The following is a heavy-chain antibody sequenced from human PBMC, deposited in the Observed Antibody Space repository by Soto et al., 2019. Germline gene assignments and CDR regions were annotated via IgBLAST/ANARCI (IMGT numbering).Heavy chain of an antibody. V-gene: IGHV4-34*01. J-gene: IGHJ4*02. CDR1: GGSFSGYY. CDR2: INHSGST. Sequence: SELLSLTCAVEGGSFSGYYWSWIRQPPGKGLEWIGEINHSGSTNYNPSLKSRVTISVDTSKNQFSLKLSSVTAADTAVYYCARAEDLWFGEAGTHFDYWGQGTLVTVSS. CDR3: ARAEDLWFGEAGTHFDY. D-gene: IGHD3-10*01.